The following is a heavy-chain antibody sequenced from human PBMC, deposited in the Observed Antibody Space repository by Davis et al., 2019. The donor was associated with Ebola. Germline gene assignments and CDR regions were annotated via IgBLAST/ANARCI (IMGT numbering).Heavy chain of an antibody. CDR3: AKDMYSMGSSSWFDY. CDR2: ISWNSGSI. D-gene: IGHD6-13*01. V-gene: IGHV3-9*03. J-gene: IGHJ4*02. Sequence: SLKISCAASGFTFDDYAMHWVRQAPGKGLEWVSGISWNSGSIGYADSVKGRFTISRDNAKNSLYLQMNSLRAEDMALYYRAKDMYSMGSSSWFDYWGQGTLVTVSS. CDR1: GFTFDDYA.